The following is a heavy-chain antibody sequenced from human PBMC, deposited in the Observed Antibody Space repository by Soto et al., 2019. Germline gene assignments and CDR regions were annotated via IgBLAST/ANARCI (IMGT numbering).Heavy chain of an antibody. D-gene: IGHD2-15*01. V-gene: IGHV4-39*07. CDR2: ISSGSST. CDR3: VVAATSLLI. Sequence: SETLSLTCTVSGGSVISSNSYWGWIRQPPGKGLEWLGTISSGSSTYYNPSLKSQIAIFVGTSKNHFSLKTEDTAVYYCTRGGVVVAATSLLIWGQGTMVTVSS. CDR1: GGSVISSNSY. J-gene: IGHJ3*02.